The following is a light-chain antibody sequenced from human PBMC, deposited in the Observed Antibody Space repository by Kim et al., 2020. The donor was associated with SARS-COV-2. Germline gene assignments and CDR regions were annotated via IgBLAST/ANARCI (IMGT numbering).Light chain of an antibody. J-gene: IGLJ2*01. CDR2: EDN. V-gene: IGLV6-57*03. Sequence: KTVTISCTRGSGSIASNYVQWYQQRPGSAPTTVIYEDNQRPSGVPDRFSGSIDSSSNSASLTISGLKTEDEADYYCQSYDSSNPVVFGGGTQLTVL. CDR1: SGSIASNY. CDR3: QSYDSSNPVV.